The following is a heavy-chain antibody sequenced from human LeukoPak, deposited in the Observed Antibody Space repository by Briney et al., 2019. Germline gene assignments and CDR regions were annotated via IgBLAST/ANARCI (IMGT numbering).Heavy chain of an antibody. J-gene: IGHJ4*02. CDR2: IDNDGIIT. V-gene: IGHV3-74*01. Sequence: GRSLRLSCAAAGFTFSSYAIHWVRQAPGKGLVWVARIDNDGIITSHADSVKGRFTISRDNSKNTLYLQLNSLRPEDTALYYCAIDGYCSSTGCSAYFFDSWGQGTLVTVSS. CDR1: GFTFSSYA. D-gene: IGHD2-2*03. CDR3: AIDGYCSSTGCSAYFFDS.